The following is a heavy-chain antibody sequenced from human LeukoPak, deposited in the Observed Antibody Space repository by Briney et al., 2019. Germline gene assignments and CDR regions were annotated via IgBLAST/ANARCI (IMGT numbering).Heavy chain of an antibody. D-gene: IGHD4-17*01. CDR1: GGSISSSSYY. Sequence: PSETLSLTCTVSGGSISSSSYYWGWIRQPPGKGLEWIGSIYYSGSTYYNPSLKSRVTISVDTSKNQFSLKLSSVTAADTAVYYCARGRRVSAYYGDYRSLDYWGQGTLVTVSS. V-gene: IGHV4-39*07. CDR2: IYYSGST. CDR3: ARGRRVSAYYGDYRSLDY. J-gene: IGHJ4*02.